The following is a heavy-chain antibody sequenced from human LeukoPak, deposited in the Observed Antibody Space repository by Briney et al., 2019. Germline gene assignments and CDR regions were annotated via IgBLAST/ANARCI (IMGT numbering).Heavy chain of an antibody. CDR1: GFTFSSYS. Sequence: GGSLRLSCAASGFTFSSYSMNWVRQAPGKGLEWVSSISSSSSYIYYADSVKGRFTISRDNAKNSLYLQMNSLRAEDTAVYYCARDLWELGPIGYWGQGTLVTVSS. CDR2: ISSSSSYI. V-gene: IGHV3-21*01. CDR3: ARDLWELGPIGY. D-gene: IGHD1-26*01. J-gene: IGHJ4*02.